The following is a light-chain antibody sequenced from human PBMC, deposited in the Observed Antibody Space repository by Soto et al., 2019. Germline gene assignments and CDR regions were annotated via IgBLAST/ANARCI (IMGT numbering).Light chain of an antibody. J-gene: IGKJ1*01. CDR3: QQVDSYPRT. V-gene: IGKV1-33*01. CDR1: QDISNH. Sequence: DIQMTQSPSSLSASVGDRVTITCQASQDISNHLNWYQQKPGKAPKLLIYDASNLETGVPSRFSGSGSGTDFTVTISSLQPEDFATYYCQQVDSYPRTFGQGTKVDIK. CDR2: DAS.